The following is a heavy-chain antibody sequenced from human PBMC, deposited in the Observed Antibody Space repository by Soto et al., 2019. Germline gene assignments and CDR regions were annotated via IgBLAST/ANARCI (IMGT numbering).Heavy chain of an antibody. D-gene: IGHD6-6*01. CDR3: ASRTFEYSSSRPSDAFDI. V-gene: IGHV6-1*01. CDR1: GDSVSSNSAA. CDR2: TYYRSKWYN. J-gene: IGHJ3*02. Sequence: PSQTLSLTCAISGDSVSSNSAAWNWIRQSPSRGLEWLGRTYYRSKWYNDYAVSVKSRITINPDTSKNQFSLQLNSVTPEDTAVYYCASRTFEYSSSRPSDAFDIWGQGTMVTV.